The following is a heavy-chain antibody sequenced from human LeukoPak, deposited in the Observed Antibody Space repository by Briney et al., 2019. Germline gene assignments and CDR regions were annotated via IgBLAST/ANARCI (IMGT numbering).Heavy chain of an antibody. Sequence: GGSLRLSCAASGFTFSSYAMSWVRQAPGKGLEWVSAISGSGGSTYYADSVKGRFTISRDNSKNTLYLQMNSLRAEDTAVYYCAKDMGGDIVVVPGGFDYWGQGTLVTVSS. CDR2: ISGSGGST. CDR3: AKDMGGDIVVVPGGFDY. V-gene: IGHV3-23*01. D-gene: IGHD2-2*01. CDR1: GFTFSSYA. J-gene: IGHJ4*02.